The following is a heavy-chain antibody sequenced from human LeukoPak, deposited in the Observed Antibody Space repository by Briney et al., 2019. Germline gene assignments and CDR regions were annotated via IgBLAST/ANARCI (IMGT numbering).Heavy chain of an antibody. V-gene: IGHV3-30*04. Sequence: GGSLRLSCVPSIFTFSNSVMHWVRKAPAKGLGWVSPFSIDGNGKFYADSVRGRITISRDNSKNTLYLQMNSLTAEDTAVYYCAKEVRTSGRAGIFGYWGQGTLVTVSS. J-gene: IGHJ4*02. CDR2: FSIDGNGK. D-gene: IGHD2-2*01. CDR3: AKEVRTSGRAGIFGY. CDR1: IFTFSNSV.